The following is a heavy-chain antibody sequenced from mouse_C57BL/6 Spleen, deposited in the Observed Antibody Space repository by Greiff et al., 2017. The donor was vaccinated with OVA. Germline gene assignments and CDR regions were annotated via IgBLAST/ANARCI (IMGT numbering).Heavy chain of an antibody. CDR2: IDPSDSET. CDR3: ARSYDGPYYYAMDY. CDR1: GYTFTSYW. Sequence: QVQLQQSGAELVRPGSSVKLSCKASGYTFTSYWMHWVKQRPIQGLEWIGNIDPSDSETHYNQKFKDKATLTVDKSSSTAYMQLSSLTSEDSAVYYCARSYDGPYYYAMDYWGQGTSVTVSS. J-gene: IGHJ4*01. D-gene: IGHD2-3*01. V-gene: IGHV1-52*01.